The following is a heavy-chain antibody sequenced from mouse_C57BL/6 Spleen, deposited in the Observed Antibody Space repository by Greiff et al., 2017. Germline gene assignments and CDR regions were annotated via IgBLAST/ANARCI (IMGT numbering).Heavy chain of an antibody. D-gene: IGHD1-1*01. Sequence: QVQLQQSGPELVKPGASVKISCKASGYAFSSSWMNWVKQRPGKGLEWIGRIYPGDGDTNYNGKFKGKATLTADKSSSTAYMQLSSLTSEDSAVYFCARWGITTVFFDYWGQGTTLTVSS. CDR2: IYPGDGDT. J-gene: IGHJ2*01. CDR3: ARWGITTVFFDY. V-gene: IGHV1-82*01. CDR1: GYAFSSSW.